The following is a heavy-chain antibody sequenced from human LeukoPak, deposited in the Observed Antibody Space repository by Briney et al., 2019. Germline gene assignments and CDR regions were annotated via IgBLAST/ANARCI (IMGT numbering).Heavy chain of an antibody. J-gene: IGHJ4*02. CDR3: AKEGATFNYDSSGYFDFDY. V-gene: IGHV3-30*18. Sequence: GRSLRLSCAASGFTFSSYGMHWVRQAPGKGLEWVAVISYDGSNKYYADSVKGRFTISRDNSKNTLYLQMNSLRAEDTAVYYCAKEGATFNYDSSGYFDFDYWGQGTLVTVSS. CDR2: ISYDGSNK. CDR1: GFTFSSYG. D-gene: IGHD3-22*01.